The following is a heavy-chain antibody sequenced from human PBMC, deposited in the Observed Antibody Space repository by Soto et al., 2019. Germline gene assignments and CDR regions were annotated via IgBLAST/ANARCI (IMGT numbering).Heavy chain of an antibody. CDR1: GFTFSSYG. CDR3: ARRVSERAARRHYYYYYGMDV. D-gene: IGHD6-6*01. J-gene: IGHJ6*02. Sequence: PGGSLRLSCAASGFTFSSYGMHWVRQAPGKGLEWVAVIWYDGSNKYYADSVKGRFTISRDNSKNTLYLQMNSLRAEDTAVYYCARRVSERAARRHYYYYYGMDVWGQGTTVTVSS. V-gene: IGHV3-33*01. CDR2: IWYDGSNK.